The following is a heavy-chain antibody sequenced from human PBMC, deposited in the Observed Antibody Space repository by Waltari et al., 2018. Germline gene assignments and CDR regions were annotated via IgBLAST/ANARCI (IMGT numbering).Heavy chain of an antibody. CDR3: VTGLTTVTAKDYFDH. J-gene: IGHJ4*02. Sequence: EVQLVESGGGSVQPGGSLRLSCAASGMTFSNYWMNWVRQAPGKGLEWVANRKQDGREKKYVDSVEGRFSISRDNAQNSLYLQMNSLRAEDTAIYYCVTGLTTVTAKDYFDHWGQGALVTVSS. V-gene: IGHV3-7*01. D-gene: IGHD4-17*01. CDR1: GMTFSNYW. CDR2: RKQDGREK.